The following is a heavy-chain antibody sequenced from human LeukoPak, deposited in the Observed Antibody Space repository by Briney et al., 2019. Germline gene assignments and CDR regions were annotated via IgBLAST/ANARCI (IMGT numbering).Heavy chain of an antibody. Sequence: SETLSLTCTVSGGSISSYYWSWIRQPPGKGLEWIGYIYYSGNTKYNPSLKSRVTISVDTSKNQFSLKLSSVTAADTAVYYCARVYYYGSGSYSFDYWGQGILVTVSS. V-gene: IGHV4-59*01. CDR3: ARVYYYGSGSYSFDY. J-gene: IGHJ4*02. D-gene: IGHD3-10*01. CDR2: IYYSGNT. CDR1: GGSISSYY.